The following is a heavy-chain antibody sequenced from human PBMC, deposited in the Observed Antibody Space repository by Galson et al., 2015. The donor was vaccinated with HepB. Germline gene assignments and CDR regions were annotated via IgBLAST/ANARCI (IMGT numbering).Heavy chain of an antibody. CDR3: AAPRTLSNKFHLLTFDY. CDR1: GFTFNFKDYA. Sequence: SLRLSCAASGFTFNFKDYAVSWVRQRPGEALEWVSAIGGGGSPTFYADSVKGRFIISRDNSDNTMSLQMNSLRAEDTAVYFCAAPRTLSNKFHLLTFDYWGQGVVVTVSS. CDR2: IGGGGSPT. D-gene: IGHD2-2*01. J-gene: IGHJ4*02. V-gene: IGHV3-23*01.